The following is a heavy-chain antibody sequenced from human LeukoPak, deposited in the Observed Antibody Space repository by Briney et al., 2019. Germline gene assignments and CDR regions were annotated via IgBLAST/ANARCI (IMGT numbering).Heavy chain of an antibody. V-gene: IGHV4-61*02. J-gene: IGHJ6*03. CDR3: ARGSQRYYDFLVGYYYMDV. CDR1: GGSISSGSYY. CDR2: IYTSGST. D-gene: IGHD3-3*01. Sequence: SETLSLTCTVSGGSISSGSYYWSWIRQPAGKGLEWIGRIYTSGSTNYNPSLKSRVTISVDTSKNQFSLKLSSVTAADTAVYYCARGSQRYYDFLVGYYYMDVWGKGTTVTVSS.